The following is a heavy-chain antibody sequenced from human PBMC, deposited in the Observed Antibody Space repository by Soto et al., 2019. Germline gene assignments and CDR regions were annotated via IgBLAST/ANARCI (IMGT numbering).Heavy chain of an antibody. J-gene: IGHJ4*02. Sequence: QVQLVESGGGVVQPGRSLRLSCAASGFTFSSYGMHWVRQAPGKGLEWVAVIRYDGSNKYYADSVKGRFTISRDNSKNTLYLQMNSLRAEGTAGYYCARGGIAAGDYWGQGTLVTVSS. CDR3: ARGGIAAGDY. CDR1: GFTFSSYG. V-gene: IGHV3-33*01. D-gene: IGHD6-13*01. CDR2: IRYDGSNK.